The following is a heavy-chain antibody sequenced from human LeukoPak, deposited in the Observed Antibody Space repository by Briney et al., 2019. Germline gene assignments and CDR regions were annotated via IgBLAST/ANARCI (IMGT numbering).Heavy chain of an antibody. CDR2: ISGSGGST. CDR3: AKDGQGAAPISSSSWCGSAGGGDAFDI. D-gene: IGHD6-13*01. CDR1: GFTFSSYA. V-gene: IGHV3-23*01. J-gene: IGHJ3*02. Sequence: PGGSLRLSCAVSGFTFSSYAMNWVRQAPGKGLEWVSTISGSGGSTYYADSVKGRFTISRDNSKNTLYLQMNSLRAEDTAVYYCAKDGQGAAPISSSSWCGSAGGGDAFDIWGQGTMVTVSS.